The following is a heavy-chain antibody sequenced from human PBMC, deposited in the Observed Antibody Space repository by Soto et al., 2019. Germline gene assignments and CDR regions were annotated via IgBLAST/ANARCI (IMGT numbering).Heavy chain of an antibody. J-gene: IGHJ6*02. V-gene: IGHV3-7*01. D-gene: IGHD6-13*01. CDR2: INQNGRDK. CDR3: AREHTTAVVNYGMDV. CDR1: GFTLSNYW. Sequence: EVQLVESGGGLVQPGGSLRLSCAASGFTLSNYWMSWVRQAPGKGLEWVANINQNGRDKYYVDSVKGRFTISRDNAKELLYLQMNSLRDEDTAVYYCAREHTTAVVNYGMDVWGQGTTVTVSS.